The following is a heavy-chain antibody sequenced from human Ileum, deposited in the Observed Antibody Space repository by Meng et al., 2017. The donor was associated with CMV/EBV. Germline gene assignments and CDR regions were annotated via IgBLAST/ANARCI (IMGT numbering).Heavy chain of an antibody. D-gene: IGHD2-8*02. V-gene: IGHV1-3*01. J-gene: IGHJ4*02. Sequence: KGSGYSFRTYAMHWVRQAPGQRLEWMGWINAVDGNTESSQKFQGRLTFIRDASASTDYMELKSLRSEDTAIYYCARGISSTGWITDYWGQGTLVTVSS. CDR1: GYSFRTYA. CDR2: INAVDGNT. CDR3: ARGISSTGWITDY.